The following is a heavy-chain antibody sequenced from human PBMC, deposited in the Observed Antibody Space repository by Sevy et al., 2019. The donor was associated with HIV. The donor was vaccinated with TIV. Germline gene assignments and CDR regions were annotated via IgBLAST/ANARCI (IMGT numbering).Heavy chain of an antibody. V-gene: IGHV1-69*13. CDR3: ARVHGVASNYYYNMDV. CDR2: IIPIFGTA. J-gene: IGHJ6*03. Sequence: ASVKVSCKASGGTFSSYPISWVRQAPGQGLEWMGRIIPIFGTANYAQKFQGRVTITADEATNTAYMELSSLRSEDTAVYYCARVHGVASNYYYNMDVWGKGTTVTVSS. CDR1: GGTFSSYP. D-gene: IGHD2-15*01.